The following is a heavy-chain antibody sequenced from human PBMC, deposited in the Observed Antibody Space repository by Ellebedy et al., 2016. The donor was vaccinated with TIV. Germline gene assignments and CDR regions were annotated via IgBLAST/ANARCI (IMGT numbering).Heavy chain of an antibody. CDR1: GGSLSSDY. V-gene: IGHV4-34*01. CDR2: INHSGST. D-gene: IGHD6-19*01. Sequence: MPSETLSLTCAVHGGSLSSDYWSWIRQSPEKGLEWIGEINHSGSTSYNPSFKSRVSISVDTPKKQFSLKLRSVTAADTAVYYCARAFQYSSGWAFDNWGQGTLVTVSS. CDR3: ARAFQYSSGWAFDN. J-gene: IGHJ4*02.